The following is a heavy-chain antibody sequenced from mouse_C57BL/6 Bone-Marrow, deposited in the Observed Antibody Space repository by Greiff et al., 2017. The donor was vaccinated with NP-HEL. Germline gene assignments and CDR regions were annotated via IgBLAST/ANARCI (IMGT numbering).Heavy chain of an antibody. CDR3: TTDTTVVATRGFAY. Sequence: EVQLQQSGAELVRPGASVKLSCTASGFNIKDDYMHWVKQRPEQGLEWIGWIDPETGDTESASTFQGKATITADTSSNTAYLQLSSLTSEDTAVYYCTTDTTVVATRGFAYWGQGTLVTVSA. J-gene: IGHJ3*01. D-gene: IGHD1-1*01. CDR1: GFNIKDDY. V-gene: IGHV14-4*01. CDR2: IDPETGDT.